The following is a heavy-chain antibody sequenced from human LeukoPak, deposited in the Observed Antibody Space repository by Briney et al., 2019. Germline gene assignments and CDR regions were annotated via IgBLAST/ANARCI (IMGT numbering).Heavy chain of an antibody. D-gene: IGHD2-8*01. J-gene: IGHJ6*02. V-gene: IGHV4-61*08. CDR2: IYYSGST. CDR3: ARDQGQTGVGYYYGMDV. Sequence: PSQTLSLTCTVSGGSISSGGYYWSWIRQPPGKGLEWIGYIYYSGSTNYNPSLKSRVTISVDTSKNQFSLKLSSVTAADTAVYYCARDQGQTGVGYYYGMDVWGQGTTVTVSS. CDR1: GGSISSGGYY.